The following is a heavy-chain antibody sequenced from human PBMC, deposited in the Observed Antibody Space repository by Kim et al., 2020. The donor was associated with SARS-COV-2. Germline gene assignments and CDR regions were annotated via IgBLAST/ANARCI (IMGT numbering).Heavy chain of an antibody. D-gene: IGHD6-6*01. CDR3: VKDRETSSSFFDY. V-gene: IGHV3-11*06. J-gene: IGHJ4*02. Sequence: GGSLRLSCVASGFSFSDYYMTWIRQTPGKGLEWLSYISGNSVNTYYADSVRGRFTISRDNARNSLYLQMNSLRAEDTGLYYCVKDRETSSSFFDYWGQGALVTVSS. CDR1: GFSFSDYY. CDR2: ISGNSVNT.